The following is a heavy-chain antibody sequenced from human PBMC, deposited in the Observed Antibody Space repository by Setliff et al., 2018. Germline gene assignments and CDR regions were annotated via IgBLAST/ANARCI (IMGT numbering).Heavy chain of an antibody. CDR1: GYSFTSYW. J-gene: IGHJ4*02. Sequence: GESLKISCQGSGYSFTSYWIGWVRQMPGKGLDWVAIIYPSDSDVRYGPSFEAQIAFSVDKSITTAYLQWSSLKASDTAIYYCARHRVGNSGYAIPILDFWGQGALVTVSS. CDR2: IYPSDSDV. D-gene: IGHD5-12*01. V-gene: IGHV5-51*01. CDR3: ARHRVGNSGYAIPILDF.